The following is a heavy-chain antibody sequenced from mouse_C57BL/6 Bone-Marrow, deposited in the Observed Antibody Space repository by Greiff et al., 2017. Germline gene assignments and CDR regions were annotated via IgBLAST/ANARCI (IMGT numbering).Heavy chain of an antibody. CDR3: ARSGRDYAMDY. V-gene: IGHV1-55*01. D-gene: IGHD1-1*01. Sequence: QVQLQQPGAELVKPGASVKMSCKASGYTFTSYWITWVKQRPGQGLEWIGDIYPGRGSTNYNEKFKSKATLTVDTSSSTAYMQLSSLTSEDSAVYYCARSGRDYAMDYWGQGTSVTVSS. CDR2: IYPGRGST. J-gene: IGHJ4*01. CDR1: GYTFTSYW.